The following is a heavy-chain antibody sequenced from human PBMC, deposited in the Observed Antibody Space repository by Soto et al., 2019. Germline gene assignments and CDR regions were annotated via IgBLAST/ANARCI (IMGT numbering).Heavy chain of an antibody. J-gene: IGHJ5*02. Sequence: DGSRRLSCAASGSIFENCGRSCFRQAPRKGLEWISSISGSGIKKYYADSGKGRFTISRDNSKSTVYLEVNNLSAADPAVYHLAKTPAVELANRGTVHSFDHWGPG. D-gene: IGHD3-3*02. CDR2: ISGSGIKK. CDR3: AKTPAVELANRGTVHSFDH. CDR1: GSIFENCG. V-gene: IGHV3-23*01.